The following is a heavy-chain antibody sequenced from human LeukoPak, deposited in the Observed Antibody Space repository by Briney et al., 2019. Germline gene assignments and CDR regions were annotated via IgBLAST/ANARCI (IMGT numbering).Heavy chain of an antibody. CDR2: ILYDGSKK. D-gene: IGHD1-26*01. CDR1: EFTFSSYG. CDR3: AKDAKAESSGSYGMDV. Sequence: PGGSLRLSCAASEFTFSSYGIHWVRQAPGKGLEWVALILYDGSKKYYADSVKGRFTISRDNSKDTLYLQMNSLREEDTAVYYCAKDAKAESSGSYGMDVWGQGTTVTVSS. V-gene: IGHV3-30*18. J-gene: IGHJ6*02.